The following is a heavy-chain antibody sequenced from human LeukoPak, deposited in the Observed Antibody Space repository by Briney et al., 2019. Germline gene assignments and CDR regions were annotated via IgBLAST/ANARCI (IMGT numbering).Heavy chain of an antibody. CDR2: INTDGRST. J-gene: IGHJ4*02. CDR1: GFPFSSYW. Sequence: PGGSLRPSCAASGFPFSSYWMHWVRQAPGKGLVWVSHINTDGRSTNYADSVKGRFTVSRDNAKNTLYLQMNSLRAEDTAVYYCGRRLRDWGQGTLVTVSS. V-gene: IGHV3-74*01. CDR3: GRRLRD.